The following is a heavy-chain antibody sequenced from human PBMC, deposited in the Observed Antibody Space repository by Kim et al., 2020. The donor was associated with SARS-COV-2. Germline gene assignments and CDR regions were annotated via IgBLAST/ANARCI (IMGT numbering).Heavy chain of an antibody. Sequence: ASVKVSCKASGDSFSTYAIRWVRQAPGQRLEWMGWINAGNGNAKYAQKFQGRVTITRDTSASTAYMELSSLRSEDTAVYYCACFAMVRGSDAFDIWGQGTMVTVSS. CDR2: INAGNGNA. D-gene: IGHD3-10*01. CDR3: ACFAMVRGSDAFDI. V-gene: IGHV1-3*01. J-gene: IGHJ3*02. CDR1: GDSFSTYA.